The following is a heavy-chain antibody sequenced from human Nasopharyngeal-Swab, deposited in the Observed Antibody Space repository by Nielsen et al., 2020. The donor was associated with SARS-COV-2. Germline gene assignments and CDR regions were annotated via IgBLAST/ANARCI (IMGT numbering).Heavy chain of an antibody. V-gene: IGHV3-23*01. J-gene: IGHJ2*01. CDR3: AKEGSRTTVITIYWYFDL. CDR2: ISGSGGST. Sequence: GEALKMGRAGTGFTVSSDAMSWVRQAPGKGLEWDSAISGSGGSTYYADSVKGRFTISGDNSKNTLYLQMNSLRAEDTAVYYCAKEGSRTTVITIYWYFDLWGRGTLVTVSS. CDR1: GFTVSSDA. D-gene: IGHD2/OR15-2a*01.